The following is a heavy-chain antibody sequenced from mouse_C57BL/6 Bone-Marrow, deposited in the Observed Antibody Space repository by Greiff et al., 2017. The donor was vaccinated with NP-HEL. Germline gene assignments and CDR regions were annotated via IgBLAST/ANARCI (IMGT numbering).Heavy chain of an antibody. CDR2: ISNGGGST. CDR1: GFTFSDYY. J-gene: IGHJ3*01. D-gene: IGHD1-1*01. Sequence: DVQLVESGGGLVQPGGSLKLSCAASGFTFSDYYMYWVRQTPEKRLEWVAYISNGGGSTYYPDTVKGRFTISRDNAKNTLYLQMSRLKSEDTAMYYCARHYYYGSWFAYWGQGTLVTVSA. CDR3: ARHYYYGSWFAY. V-gene: IGHV5-12*01.